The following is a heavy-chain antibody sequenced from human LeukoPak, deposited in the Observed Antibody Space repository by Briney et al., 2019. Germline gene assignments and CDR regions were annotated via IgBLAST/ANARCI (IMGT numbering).Heavy chain of an antibody. V-gene: IGHV1-2*02. CDR2: INPNSGDT. D-gene: IGHD3-16*01. Sequence: ASVKVPCKASGYTFTDYYIHWVRQAPGQGLEWMGWINPNSGDTNYAQKFQGRVTMTRDRSISTAYMELSRLTSDDTAVYYCARASFWESPINWFAPWGQGTLVTVSS. J-gene: IGHJ5*02. CDR3: ARASFWESPINWFAP. CDR1: GYTFTDYY.